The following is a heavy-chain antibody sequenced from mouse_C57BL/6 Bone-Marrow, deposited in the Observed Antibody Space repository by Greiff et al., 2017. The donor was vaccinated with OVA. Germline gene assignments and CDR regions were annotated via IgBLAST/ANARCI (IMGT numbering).Heavy chain of an antibody. CDR2: INPSTGGT. J-gene: IGHJ3*01. D-gene: IGHD4-1*01. V-gene: IGHV1-42*01. CDR1: GYSFTGYY. Sequence: VQLQQSGPELVKPGASVKISCKASGYSFTGYYMNWVKQSPEKSLEWIGEINPSTGGTTYNQKFKAKATLTVDKSSSAAYMQLKSLTSVDSAVYYGARGGTSPFAYWGQGTRVTVSA. CDR3: ARGGTSPFAY.